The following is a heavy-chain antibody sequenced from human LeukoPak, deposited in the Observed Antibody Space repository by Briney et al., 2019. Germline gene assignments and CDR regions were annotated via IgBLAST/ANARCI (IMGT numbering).Heavy chain of an antibody. Sequence: GGSLRLSCAGSGFSFSSYGMHWVRQAPGKGLEWMAFIRSDGSNKYYADSVKGRFTISRDNSKNTLYLQMNSLRAEDTAVYYCAREGEAAAGTFDMDVWGKGTTVTVSS. CDR2: IRSDGSNK. J-gene: IGHJ6*03. D-gene: IGHD6-13*01. CDR1: GFSFSSYG. V-gene: IGHV3-30*02. CDR3: AREGEAAAGTFDMDV.